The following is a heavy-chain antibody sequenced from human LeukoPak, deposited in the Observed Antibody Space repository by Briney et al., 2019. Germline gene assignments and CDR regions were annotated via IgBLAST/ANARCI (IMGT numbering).Heavy chain of an antibody. D-gene: IGHD3-10*01. V-gene: IGHV3-23*01. J-gene: IGHJ4*02. CDR1: GFTFSSYA. CDR2: ISGSGGST. CDR3: AKVMTRTMVRGVPPSDY. Sequence: GESLRLSCAASGFTFSSYAMNWVRQAPGKGLEWVSAISGSGGSTYYADSVKGRFTISRDNSKNTLYLQMNSLRAEDTAVYYCAKVMTRTMVRGVPPSDYWGQGTLVTVSS.